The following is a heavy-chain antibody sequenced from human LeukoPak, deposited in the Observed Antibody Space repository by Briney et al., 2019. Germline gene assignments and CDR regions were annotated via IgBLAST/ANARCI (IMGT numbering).Heavy chain of an antibody. CDR1: GFTFSSYA. J-gene: IGHJ4*02. CDR3: AKGTYGRLESGYFDY. Sequence: GGSLRLSCAASGFTFSSYAMSWVRQAPGKGLEWVSAISGSGGSTYYADSVKGRFTISRDNSKNTLYLQMNSLRAEDTAVYYCAKGTYGRLESGYFDYWGQGTLVTVST. D-gene: IGHD1-1*01. CDR2: ISGSGGST. V-gene: IGHV3-23*01.